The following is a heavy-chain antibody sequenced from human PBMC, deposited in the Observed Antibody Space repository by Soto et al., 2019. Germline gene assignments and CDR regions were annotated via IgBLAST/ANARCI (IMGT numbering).Heavy chain of an antibody. D-gene: IGHD5-18*01. CDR3: AKAQGRIQLWNYFDY. J-gene: IGHJ4*02. Sequence: GGSLRLSCAASGFTFSSYGMHWVRQAPGKGLEWVAVISYDGSNKYYADSVKGRFTISRDNSKNTLYLQMNSLRAEDTAVYYCAKAQGRIQLWNYFDYWGQGTLVTVSS. V-gene: IGHV3-30*18. CDR2: ISYDGSNK. CDR1: GFTFSSYG.